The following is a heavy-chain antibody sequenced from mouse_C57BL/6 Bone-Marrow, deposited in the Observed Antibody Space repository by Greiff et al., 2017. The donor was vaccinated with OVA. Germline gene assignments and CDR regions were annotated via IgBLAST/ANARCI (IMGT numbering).Heavy chain of an antibody. J-gene: IGHJ2*01. D-gene: IGHD1-1*01. CDR3: YYYGSLFDY. Sequence: VQLQQSGAELVKPGASVKLSCKASGYTFTSYWMQWVKQRPGQGLEWIGEIDPSDSYTNYNQKFKGKATLTVDTSSSTAYMQLSSLTSEDSAVYYCYYYGSLFDYWGQGTTLTVSS. CDR1: GYTFTSYW. CDR2: IDPSDSYT. V-gene: IGHV1-50*01.